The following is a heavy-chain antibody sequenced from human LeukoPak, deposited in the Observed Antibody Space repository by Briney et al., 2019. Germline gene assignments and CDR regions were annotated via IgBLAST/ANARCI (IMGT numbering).Heavy chain of an antibody. CDR2: INPNSGGT. CDR1: GYTFTGYY. CDR3: ASTLTFITGTTEYWFDP. J-gene: IGHJ5*02. V-gene: IGHV1-2*02. D-gene: IGHD1-20*01. Sequence: GASVKVSCKASGYTFTGYYMHWVRQAPGQGLEWMGWINPNSGGTNYAQKFQGRVTMTRDTSISTAYMELSRLRSDDTAVYYCASTLTFITGTTEYWFDPWGQGTLVTVSS.